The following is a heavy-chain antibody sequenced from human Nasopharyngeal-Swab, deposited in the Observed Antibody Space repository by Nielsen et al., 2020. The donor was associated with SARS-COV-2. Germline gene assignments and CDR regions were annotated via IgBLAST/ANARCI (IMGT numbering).Heavy chain of an antibody. CDR3: ARGSEVTLHSAYHNYMDV. D-gene: IGHD2/OR15-2a*01. CDR2: INPQSDGT. V-gene: IGHV1-2*04. Sequence: ASVKVSCKASGYTFTDYYIYCVRQAPGQGLEWMGWINPQSDGTKYAQNSQGWVTLTTDTSINTAYMELSSLRSDDTAVYFCARGSEVTLHSAYHNYMDVWGKGTTVTVSS. J-gene: IGHJ6*03. CDR1: GYTFTDYY.